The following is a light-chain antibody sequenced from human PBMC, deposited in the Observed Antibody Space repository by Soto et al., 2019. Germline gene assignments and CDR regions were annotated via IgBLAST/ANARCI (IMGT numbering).Light chain of an antibody. CDR1: QSVSSSY. CDR2: GAS. Sequence: EMVLTQSPGTLSLSPGDRATLSCRASQSVSSSYLAWCQQKPGQAPRLLIYGASSRATGIPDRFSGSGSGTDFTLTISRLEPEDFAVYYCQQYGSSPWTFGQGTKVEIK. V-gene: IGKV3-20*01. J-gene: IGKJ1*01. CDR3: QQYGSSPWT.